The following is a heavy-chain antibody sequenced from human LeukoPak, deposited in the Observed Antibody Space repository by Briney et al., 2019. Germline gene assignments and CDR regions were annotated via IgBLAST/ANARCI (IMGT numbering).Heavy chain of an antibody. CDR1: GFTFYGYA. V-gene: IGHV3-43*02. D-gene: IGHD2-15*01. Sequence: PGGSLRLSCAASGFTFYGYALHWVRQAPGKGLEWVSLISGDGGSIYYADSVKGRFTISRDNAQNSLYLQMDSPRAEDTAVYYCARDFLVVNAFDIWGQGTMVTVSS. CDR3: ARDFLVVNAFDI. J-gene: IGHJ3*02. CDR2: ISGDGGSI.